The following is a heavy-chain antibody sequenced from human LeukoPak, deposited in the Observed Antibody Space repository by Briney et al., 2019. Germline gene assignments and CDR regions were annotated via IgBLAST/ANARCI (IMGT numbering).Heavy chain of an antibody. V-gene: IGHV3-30*18. D-gene: IGHD3-22*01. CDR2: ISYDGSNK. Sequence: GGSLRLSCAASGFTFSSYGIHWVRQAPGKGLEWVAVISYDGSNKYYADSVKGRFTISRDNSKNTLYLQMNSLRAEDTAVYYCAKGGYYFDYWGQGTLVTVSS. CDR3: AKGGYYFDY. J-gene: IGHJ4*02. CDR1: GFTFSSYG.